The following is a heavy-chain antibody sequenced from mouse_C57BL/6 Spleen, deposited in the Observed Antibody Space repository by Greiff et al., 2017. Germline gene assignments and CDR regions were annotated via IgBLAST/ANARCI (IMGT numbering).Heavy chain of an antibody. D-gene: IGHD1-1*01. CDR2: SRNKANDYTT. CDR3: ARYHYYGSSLWYFDV. V-gene: IGHV7-1*01. Sequence: EVQGVESGGGLVQSGRSLRLSCATSGFTFSDFYMEWVRQAPGKGLEWIAASRNKANDYTTEYSASVKGRFIVSRDTSQGILYLQMNALRPDDTAIDYCARYHYYGSSLWYFDVWGTGTTVTVST. J-gene: IGHJ1*03. CDR1: GFTFSDFY.